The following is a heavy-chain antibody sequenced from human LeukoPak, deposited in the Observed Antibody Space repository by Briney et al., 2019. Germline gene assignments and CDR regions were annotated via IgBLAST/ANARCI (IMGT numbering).Heavy chain of an antibody. V-gene: IGHV1-2*02. CDR2: INPNSGAT. CDR1: GYTFTGYY. J-gene: IGHJ4*02. CDR3: AKDTGNFNFGDY. Sequence: GASVKVSCKASGYTFTGYYIHWVRQAPGQGLEWMGWINPNSGATNYAQKFQGRVTMTRDTSISTAYMELSSLRSDDTAVYYCAKDTGNFNFGDYWGQGTLVTVSS. D-gene: IGHD5-18*01.